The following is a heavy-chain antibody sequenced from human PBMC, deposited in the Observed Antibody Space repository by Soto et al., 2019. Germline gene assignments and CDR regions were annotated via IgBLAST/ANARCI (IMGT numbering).Heavy chain of an antibody. D-gene: IGHD4-17*01. CDR1: GGSISSGDYY. Sequence: QVQLQESGPGLVKPSQTLSLTCTVSGGSISSGDYYWSWIRQPPGKGLEWIGYIYYSGSTYYNPSLKSRVTISVDTSKNPYSLKLSSVTAADTAVYYCARTNFMTTGGGADYWGQGTLVTVSS. CDR2: IYYSGST. J-gene: IGHJ4*02. V-gene: IGHV4-30-4*01. CDR3: ARTNFMTTGGGADY.